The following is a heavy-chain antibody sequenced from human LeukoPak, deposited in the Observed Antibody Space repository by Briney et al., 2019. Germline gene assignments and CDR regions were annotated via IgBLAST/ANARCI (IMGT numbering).Heavy chain of an antibody. CDR3: ARDAPVVTPHFDY. CDR2: INPNSGGT. CDR1: GYTFTGYY. J-gene: IGHJ4*02. D-gene: IGHD4-23*01. Sequence: ASVKVSCKASGYTFTGYYMHWVRQAPGQGLEWMGWINPNSGGTNYAQKFQGRVTMTRDTSISTAYMELSRLRSDDTAVYYCARDAPVVTPHFDYWGQGTLVTVSS. V-gene: IGHV1-2*02.